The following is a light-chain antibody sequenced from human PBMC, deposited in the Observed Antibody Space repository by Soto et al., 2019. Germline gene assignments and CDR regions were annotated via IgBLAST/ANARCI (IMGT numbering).Light chain of an antibody. CDR2: RND. CDR1: SSNIESNY. CDR3: AAWDDSLSALV. Sequence: QLVLTQPPSASGTPGQRVTISCSGSSSNIESNYVYWYQQLPGSAPKLLIYRNDQRPSGVPDRFSGSKSGTSASLAISGLRSEHEADYYCAAWDDSLSALVFGGGTKLTVL. J-gene: IGLJ3*02. V-gene: IGLV1-47*01.